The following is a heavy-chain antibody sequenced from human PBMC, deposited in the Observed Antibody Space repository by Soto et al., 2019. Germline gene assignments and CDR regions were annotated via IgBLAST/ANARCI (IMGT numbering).Heavy chain of an antibody. CDR3: AKNREYYFGSGNYYDAFDM. D-gene: IGHD3-10*01. V-gene: IGHV3-23*01. CDR2: VSGSGGNA. J-gene: IGHJ3*02. Sequence: GGSLRLSCAASGITFSNYAMSWVRQAPGKGLEWVSSVSGSGGNAYYGDSVKGRFTISRDNSKNTLYLQMNSLRAEDTAVYYCAKNREYYFGSGNYYDAFDMWGQGTMVTVSS. CDR1: GITFSNYA.